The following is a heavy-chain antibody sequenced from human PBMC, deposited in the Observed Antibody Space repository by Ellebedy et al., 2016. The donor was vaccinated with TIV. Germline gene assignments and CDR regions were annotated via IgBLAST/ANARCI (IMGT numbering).Heavy chain of an antibody. Sequence: SETLSLXCTVSGGSISSSSYYWGWIRQPPGKGLEWIGSIYYSGSTYYNPSLKSRVTISVDTSKNQFSLKLSSVTAADTAVYYCAREGYSGYYFDYWGQGTLVTVSS. CDR3: AREGYSGYYFDY. J-gene: IGHJ4*02. V-gene: IGHV4-39*07. D-gene: IGHD5-12*01. CDR1: GGSISSSSYY. CDR2: IYYSGST.